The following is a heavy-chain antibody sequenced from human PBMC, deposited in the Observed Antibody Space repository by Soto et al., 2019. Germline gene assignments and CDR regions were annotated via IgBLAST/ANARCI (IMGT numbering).Heavy chain of an antibody. J-gene: IGHJ4*02. D-gene: IGHD3-9*01. CDR1: GFTFSSYG. Sequence: QVQLVESGGGVVQPGRSLRLSCAASGFTFSSYGMHCVRQAPGKGLEWVAVISYDGSNKYYADSVKGRFTISRDNSKNTLYLQMNSLRAEDTAVYSCATDGGEDILTGCQDYWGQGTLVTVSS. CDR3: ATDGGEDILTGCQDY. CDR2: ISYDGSNK. V-gene: IGHV3-30*03.